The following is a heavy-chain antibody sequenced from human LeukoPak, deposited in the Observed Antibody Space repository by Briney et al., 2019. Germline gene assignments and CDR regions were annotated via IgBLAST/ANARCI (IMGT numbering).Heavy chain of an antibody. CDR2: ISSTTSTI. D-gene: IGHD1-26*01. J-gene: IGHJ4*02. Sequence: PGGSLRLSCAASGFTFSSYNMIWVRLAPGKGLEWPSYISSTTSTIYYADSVKGRFTISRDNAKNSLYLQMNSLRAEDTAVYYCAREEGATTVYYFDYWGQGTLVTVSS. CDR3: AREEGATTVYYFDY. V-gene: IGHV3-48*04. CDR1: GFTFSSYN.